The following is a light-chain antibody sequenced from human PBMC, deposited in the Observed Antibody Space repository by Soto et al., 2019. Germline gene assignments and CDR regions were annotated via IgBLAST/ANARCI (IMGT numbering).Light chain of an antibody. CDR3: QQYMSSVT. CDR2: GAS. J-gene: IGKJ1*01. CDR1: QSVDSTF. Sequence: EIVLTQSPGSLSLSPGERATLSCRASQSVDSTFFAWYQKKPGQAPRLLIYGASKRATGVPDRFSGSGSGTDFTLTSSRLEAEDFAVYYCQQYMSSVTFGQGTKVEI. V-gene: IGKV3-20*01.